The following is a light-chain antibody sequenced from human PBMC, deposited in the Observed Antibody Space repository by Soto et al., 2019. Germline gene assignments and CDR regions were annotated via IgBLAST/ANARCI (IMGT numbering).Light chain of an antibody. Sequence: DIQLTQTPSFLSASVGDRDTITCRASQGISSYLAWYQQRPGKAPKLLIYAASTLQSGVPSRFSGSGSGTEFTLTISSLQPEDFATFYCQQLNSYPRTFGQGTKLEIK. CDR3: QQLNSYPRT. CDR1: QGISSY. CDR2: AAS. V-gene: IGKV1-9*01. J-gene: IGKJ2*01.